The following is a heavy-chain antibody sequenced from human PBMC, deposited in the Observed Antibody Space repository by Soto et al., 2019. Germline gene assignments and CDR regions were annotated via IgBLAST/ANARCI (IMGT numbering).Heavy chain of an antibody. CDR1: GFTFSSYA. J-gene: IGHJ3*02. V-gene: IGHV3-21*01. CDR2: ISSSSSYI. CDR3: ASWGKYCTNGVCRNDAFDS. D-gene: IGHD2-8*01. Sequence: PGGSLRLSCAASGFTFSSYAMSWVRQAPGKGLEWVSSISSSSSYIYYADSVKGRFTISRDNAKNSLYLQMNSLRAEDTAVYYCASWGKYCTNGVCRNDAFDSWGQGTMVTVSS.